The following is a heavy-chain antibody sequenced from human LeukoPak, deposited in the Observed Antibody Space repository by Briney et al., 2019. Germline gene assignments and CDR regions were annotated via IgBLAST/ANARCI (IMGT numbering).Heavy chain of an antibody. CDR1: GFTFSSYG. CDR3: ANFFGVVTAFDN. CDR2: IRYDGSNK. V-gene: IGHV3-30*02. D-gene: IGHD3-3*01. J-gene: IGHJ4*02. Sequence: QPGGSLRLSCAASGFTFSSYGMHWVRQAPGKGLEWVAFIRYDGSNKYYADSVKGRFTISRDNSKNTLYLQMNNLRGEDTAVYYCANFFGVVTAFDNWGQGTLVTVSS.